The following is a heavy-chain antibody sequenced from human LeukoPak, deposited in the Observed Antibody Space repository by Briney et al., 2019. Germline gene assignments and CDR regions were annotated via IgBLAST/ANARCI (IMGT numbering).Heavy chain of an antibody. CDR3: ARDWERYGDYVFDY. CDR1: GDSVSSNSAA. D-gene: IGHD4-17*01. V-gene: IGHV6-1*01. CDR2: TYYRSKWYN. Sequence: SQTLSHTCAISGDSVSSNSAAWNWIRQSPSRGLEWLGRTYYRSKWYNDYAVSVKSRITINPDTSKNQFPLQLNSVTPEDTAVYYCARDWERYGDYVFDYWGQGTLVTVSS. J-gene: IGHJ4*02.